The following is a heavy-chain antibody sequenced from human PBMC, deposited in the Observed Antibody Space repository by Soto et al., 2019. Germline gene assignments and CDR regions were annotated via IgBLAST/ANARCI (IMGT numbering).Heavy chain of an antibody. D-gene: IGHD2-2*01. CDR1: GFTFTSSA. V-gene: IGHV1-58*01. CDR2: IVVGSGNT. J-gene: IGHJ6*02. Sequence: SVKVSCKASGFTFTSSAVQWVRQARGQRLEWIGWIVVGSGNTNYAQKFQERVTITRDMSTSTAYMELSSLRSEDTAVYYCAPWDVPVPEYYYYYGMDVWGQGTTVTVSS. CDR3: APWDVPVPEYYYYYGMDV.